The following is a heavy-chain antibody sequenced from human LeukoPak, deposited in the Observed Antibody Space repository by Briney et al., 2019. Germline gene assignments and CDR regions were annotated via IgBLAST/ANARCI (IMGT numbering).Heavy chain of an antibody. Sequence: GGSLRLSCAASGFTFSSYLMSWGRKAPGKGPEWVANIKQDGGEKYYVEPVKGRFTISRDNAKNSLYRQMNGLRADVRAVYYCAIGHRYSGYVPIYYWGQGTLVTVSS. J-gene: IGHJ4*02. CDR3: AIGHRYSGYVPIYY. CDR1: GFTFSSYL. V-gene: IGHV3-7*01. D-gene: IGHD5-12*01. CDR2: IKQDGGEK.